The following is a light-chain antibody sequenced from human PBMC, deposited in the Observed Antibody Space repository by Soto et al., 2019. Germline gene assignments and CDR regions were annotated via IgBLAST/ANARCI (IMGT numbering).Light chain of an antibody. CDR3: SSFRSSSTSYV. CDR1: SSDIGDSNY. J-gene: IGLJ1*01. CDR2: DVS. Sequence: QSALTQPASVSGSPGQSITISCTGTSSDIGDSNYVSWYQQHPGKAPKLVIYDVSNRPSGVSNRFSGSKSANTASLTISGLQGEDEADYYCSSFRSSSTSYVFGTGSKVTVL. V-gene: IGLV2-14*03.